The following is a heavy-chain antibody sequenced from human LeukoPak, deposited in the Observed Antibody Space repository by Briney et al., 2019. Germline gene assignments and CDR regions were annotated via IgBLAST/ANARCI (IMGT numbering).Heavy chain of an antibody. CDR2: INHSGST. J-gene: IGHJ4*02. CDR3: ARQDDYDSSGYVGYYFDY. D-gene: IGHD3-22*01. V-gene: IGHV4-34*01. CDR1: GRSFSGYY. Sequence: PSESLSLTCAVDGRSFSGYYWNWIRQPPGKWLEWIGEINHSGSTNYNPSLKSRVTISVDTSKNQFSLKLSSVTAADTAVYYCARQDDYDSSGYVGYYFDYWGQGTLVTVSS.